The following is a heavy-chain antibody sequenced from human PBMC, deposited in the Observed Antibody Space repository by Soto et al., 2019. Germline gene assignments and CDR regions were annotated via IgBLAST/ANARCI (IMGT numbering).Heavy chain of an antibody. CDR3: ARWWSGSRQGFDP. CDR2: IYYSGST. J-gene: IGHJ5*02. V-gene: IGHV4-31*01. D-gene: IGHD3-3*01. CDR1: GGFISSGDYY. Sequence: QVQLQESGPGLVKPSQTLSLTCTVSGGFISSGDYYWNWIRQHPGKGLEWIGYIYYSGSTYYNPSRPSPVTTAVDASKNQFAMTLSSVTAAATAVYYCARWWSGSRQGFDPWGQGTLVTVSS.